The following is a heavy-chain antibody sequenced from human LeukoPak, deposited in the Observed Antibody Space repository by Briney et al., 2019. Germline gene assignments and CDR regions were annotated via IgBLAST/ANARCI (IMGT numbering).Heavy chain of an antibody. CDR1: GFTFSNYS. CDR3: ARVSHCSSTSCSGSFDY. CDR2: ISSTSSYI. J-gene: IGHJ4*02. Sequence: PGGSLRLSCAASGFTFSNYSMNWVRQAPGKGLEWVSSISSTSSYIYYADLVKGRFTISRDNAKNSLYLQMNSLRAEDTAVYYCARVSHCSSTSCSGSFDYWGQGTLVTVSS. D-gene: IGHD2-2*01. V-gene: IGHV3-21*01.